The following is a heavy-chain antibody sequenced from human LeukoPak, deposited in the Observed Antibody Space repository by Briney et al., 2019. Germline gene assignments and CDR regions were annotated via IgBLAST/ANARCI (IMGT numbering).Heavy chain of an antibody. D-gene: IGHD4-11*01. Sequence: PGGSLRLSCAASGFTFSSYAMHWVRQAPGKGLEWVAVISYDGSNKYYADSVKGRFTISRDNSKNTLYLQMNSLRAEDTAVYYCAREGTTVSTYYFDCWGQGTLVTVSS. CDR1: GFTFSSYA. J-gene: IGHJ4*02. CDR3: AREGTTVSTYYFDC. V-gene: IGHV3-30-3*01. CDR2: ISYDGSNK.